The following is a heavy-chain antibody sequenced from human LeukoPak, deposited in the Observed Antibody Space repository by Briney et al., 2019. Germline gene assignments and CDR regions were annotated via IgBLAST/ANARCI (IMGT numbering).Heavy chain of an antibody. Sequence: GGSLRLSCAASGFTSSDYILDCVRQAPGRGLEWVGRIRRGANSYTTEYAASVTGRFAISRDDSRDSLSLHLKHLKTQAPAVYHCSKDGGEGGNSAFDIWGQGTMVTVSA. CDR3: SKDGGEGGNSAFDI. CDR1: GFTSSDYI. V-gene: IGHV3-72*01. J-gene: IGHJ3*02. D-gene: IGHD3-16*01. CDR2: IRRGANSYTT.